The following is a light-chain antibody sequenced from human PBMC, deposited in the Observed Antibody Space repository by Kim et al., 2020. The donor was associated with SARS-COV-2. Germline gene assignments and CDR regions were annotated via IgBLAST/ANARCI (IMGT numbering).Light chain of an antibody. V-gene: IGLV3-19*01. Sequence: SSELTQDPAVSVALGQTVRITCQGDSLRSSYASWYQQKPGQAPVLVIYGKNNRPSGIPDRFSGSSSGNTASLTITGAQEEDEADYYCNSRDSNGNHRVFGTGTKVTVL. CDR3: NSRDSNGNHRV. J-gene: IGLJ1*01. CDR2: GKN. CDR1: SLRSSY.